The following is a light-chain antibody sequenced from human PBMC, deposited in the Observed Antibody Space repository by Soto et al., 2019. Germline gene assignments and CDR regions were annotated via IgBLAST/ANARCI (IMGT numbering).Light chain of an antibody. Sequence: QSVLTQPPSASGTPGQRVTISCSGSRSNLGSNTVNWYQQLPGTAPKLVIYSNNQRPSGVPDRFSGSKSGTSASLAISGLESEDEADYYCVAWDDSLNGYVVFGGGTKLTVL. CDR1: RSNLGSNT. CDR2: SNN. CDR3: VAWDDSLNGYVV. V-gene: IGLV1-44*01. J-gene: IGLJ2*01.